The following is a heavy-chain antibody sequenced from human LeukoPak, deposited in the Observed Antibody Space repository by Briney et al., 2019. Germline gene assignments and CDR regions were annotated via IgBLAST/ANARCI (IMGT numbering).Heavy chain of an antibody. Sequence: PGGSLRLSCAASGFTVSSNYMSWVRLAPGEGLEWVANINQDGSETFYVDSVRGRFTISRDNGKNSMFVQMDSLRAEDTAVYYCVRGFDGYFGFDLWGQGTMVTVSS. CDR2: INQDGSET. J-gene: IGHJ3*01. CDR1: GFTVSSNY. V-gene: IGHV3-7*05. D-gene: IGHD5-24*01. CDR3: VRGFDGYFGFDL.